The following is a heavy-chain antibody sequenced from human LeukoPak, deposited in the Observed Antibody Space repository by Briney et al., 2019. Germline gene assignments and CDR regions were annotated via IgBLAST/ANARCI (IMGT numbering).Heavy chain of an antibody. D-gene: IGHD4-11*01. CDR3: AKDAQRGFDYSNSLDR. Sequence: PGGSLRLSCAASGFTFSSYSMNWVRQAPGKGLEWVAVIWSDGTNRYYGDPVKGRFTISRDNFQRTVYLQMDNLRAEDTAVYYCAKDAQRGFDYSNSLDRWGQGTLVTVSS. CDR1: GFTFSSYS. V-gene: IGHV3-33*06. CDR2: IWSDGTNR. J-gene: IGHJ4*02.